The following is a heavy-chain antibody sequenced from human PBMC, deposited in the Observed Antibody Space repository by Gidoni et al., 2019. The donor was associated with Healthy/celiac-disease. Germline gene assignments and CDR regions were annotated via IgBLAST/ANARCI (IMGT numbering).Heavy chain of an antibody. CDR1: GGSISNSSYY. D-gene: IGHD6-6*01. Sequence: QLHLQSSGPGLVKPSETLSLTCTVSGGSISNSSYYWGWIRQPPGKRLEWIGSIYYSGRTYYNPSLKSRVTISVDTSKNQFSLKLSSVTAADTAVYYCASRHYSSSYDYWGQGTLVTVSS. J-gene: IGHJ4*02. CDR2: IYYSGRT. CDR3: ASRHYSSSYDY. V-gene: IGHV4-39*01.